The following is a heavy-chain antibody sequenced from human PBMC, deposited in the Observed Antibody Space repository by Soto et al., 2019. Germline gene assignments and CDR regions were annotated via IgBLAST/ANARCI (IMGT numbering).Heavy chain of an antibody. D-gene: IGHD7-27*01. CDR2: TYYSGST. CDR3: ARRWGRTFDY. V-gene: IGHV4-61*01. CDR1: GGSVSSGSYY. Sequence: PSETLSLTCTVSGGSVSSGSYYWSWIRQPPGKGLEWIGYTYYSGSTNYNPSLKSRVTISVDTSKNQFSLKLSSVTAADTAVYYCARRWGRTFDYWGQGTLVTVSS. J-gene: IGHJ4*02.